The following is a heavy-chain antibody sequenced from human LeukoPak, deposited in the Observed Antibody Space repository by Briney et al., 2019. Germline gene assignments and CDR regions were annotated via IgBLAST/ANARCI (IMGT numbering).Heavy chain of an antibody. V-gene: IGHV3-53*01. J-gene: IGHJ4*02. D-gene: IGHD5-18*01. Sequence: GGSLRLSCAASGITVSSNYMSWVRQAPGKGLEWVSVIYSGGSTYYADSVKGRFTISRDNSKNTLYLQMNSLRAEDTAVYYCARVRGYSYGYPTSDYWGQGTLVTVSS. CDR3: ARVRGYSYGYPTSDY. CDR2: IYSGGST. CDR1: GITVSSNY.